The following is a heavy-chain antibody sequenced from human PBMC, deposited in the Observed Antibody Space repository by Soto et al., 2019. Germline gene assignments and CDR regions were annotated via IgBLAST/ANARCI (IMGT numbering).Heavy chain of an antibody. CDR2: IWYDGSNK. D-gene: IGHD3-9*01. CDR3: ASSYLTGYYDILTGYRGDDAFDI. Sequence: QVQLVESGGGVVQPGRSLRLSCAASGFTFSSYGMHWVRQAPGKGLEWVAVIWYDGSNKYYADSVKGRFTISRDNSKNTLYLQMNSRRAEDTAVYYCASSYLTGYYDILTGYRGDDAFDIWGQGTMVTVSS. J-gene: IGHJ3*02. CDR1: GFTFSSYG. V-gene: IGHV3-33*01.